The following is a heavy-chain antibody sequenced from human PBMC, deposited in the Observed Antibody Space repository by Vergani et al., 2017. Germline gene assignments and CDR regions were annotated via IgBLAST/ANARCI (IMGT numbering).Heavy chain of an antibody. D-gene: IGHD6-19*01. V-gene: IGHV4-59*01. CDR2: IHYSENT. Sequence: QVQLQESGPGLVKPSETLSLTCSVSFDSFRNFDCNWIRQPPGKGLEWIGSIHYSENTNYNPSLKTRVTISVDTSKNQFSLTLTSVTAADTAVYYCASDTHSGQRADRWGQGILVTVTS. CDR3: ASDTHSGQRADR. J-gene: IGHJ5*02. CDR1: FDSFRNFD.